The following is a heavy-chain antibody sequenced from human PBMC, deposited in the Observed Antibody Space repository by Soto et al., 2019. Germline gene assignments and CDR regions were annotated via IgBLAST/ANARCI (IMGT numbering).Heavy chain of an antibody. Sequence: EVQLVESEGVLVQPGGSLRLSCAASGFTFSSNWMHWVRQAPGKGLVWVSRINRDGSSTNYADSVKGRFTISRDNAENTLFLQMNSLTVDDTAVYYCSRGPTGWYGFDYWGQGTLVTVSS. CDR2: INRDGSST. D-gene: IGHD6-19*01. CDR3: SRGPTGWYGFDY. V-gene: IGHV3-74*01. J-gene: IGHJ4*02. CDR1: GFTFSSNW.